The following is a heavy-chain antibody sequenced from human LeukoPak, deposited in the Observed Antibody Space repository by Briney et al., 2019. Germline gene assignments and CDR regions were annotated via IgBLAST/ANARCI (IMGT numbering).Heavy chain of an antibody. D-gene: IGHD6-13*01. V-gene: IGHV1-69*01. Sequence: SVKVSCKASGGTFSSYAIGWVRQAPGQGLEWMGGIIPIFGTANYAQKFQGRVTITADESTSTAYMELSSLRSEDTAVYYCARHSSSWYREYFQHWGQGTLVTVSS. J-gene: IGHJ1*01. CDR3: ARHSSSWYREYFQH. CDR2: IIPIFGTA. CDR1: GGTFSSYA.